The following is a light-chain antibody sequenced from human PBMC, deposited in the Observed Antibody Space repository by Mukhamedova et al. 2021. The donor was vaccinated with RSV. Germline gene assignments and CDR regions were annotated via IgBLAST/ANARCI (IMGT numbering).Light chain of an antibody. CDR3: QQYNTYYT. V-gene: IGKV1-5*03. CDR2: RAS. Sequence: WYQRRVHGKAPKLLIYRASTLANAIPSRFIGSGSGTEFTLTIGSLQPDDFATYYCQQYNTYYTFGQGTKLVI. J-gene: IGKJ2*01.